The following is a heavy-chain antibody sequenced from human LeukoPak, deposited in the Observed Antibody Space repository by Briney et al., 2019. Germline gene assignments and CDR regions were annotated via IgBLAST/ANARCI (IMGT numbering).Heavy chain of an antibody. CDR2: ISGSGGST. CDR3: AKDVWWSVS. J-gene: IGHJ5*02. D-gene: IGHD2-8*02. V-gene: IGHV3-23*01. CDR1: GFTFSSYA. Sequence: GGSLRLSCAASGFTFSSYAMSRVRQAPGKGLEWVSAISGSGGSTYYADSVKGRFTISRDNSKNTLYLQINSLRAEDTAIYYCAKDVWWSVSWGQGTLVTVSS.